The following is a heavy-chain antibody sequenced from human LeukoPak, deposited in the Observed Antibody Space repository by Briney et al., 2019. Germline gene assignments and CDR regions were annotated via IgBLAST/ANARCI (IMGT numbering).Heavy chain of an antibody. J-gene: IGHJ4*02. Sequence: SGPMLVKPTQTLTLTFTISGFSLSSSGMSVGWIRQPPGKALEWLALIYWDDDERYSPSLRSRLTITTDTSKNQVVLTMTNVDPVDTATYYCARGRNYFYGSGRYVPRYYFDFWGQGSLVTVSS. CDR2: IYWDDDE. CDR1: GFSLSSSGMS. CDR3: ARGRNYFYGSGRYVPRYYFDF. D-gene: IGHD3-10*01. V-gene: IGHV2-5*02.